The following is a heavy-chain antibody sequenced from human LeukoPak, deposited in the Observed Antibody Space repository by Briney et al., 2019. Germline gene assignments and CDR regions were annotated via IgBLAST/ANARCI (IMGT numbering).Heavy chain of an antibody. CDR2: IKSKTDGGTT. D-gene: IGHD4-17*01. Sequence: GGSLRLSCAASGFTFSNAWMSWVRQAPGKGLEWVGRIKSKTDGGTTDYAAPVKGRFTISRDDSKNTLYLQMNSLKTEDTAVYYCTTDLFNGDYEVDYYYYYYMDVWGKGTTVTVSS. CDR3: TTDLFNGDYEVDYYYYYYMDV. V-gene: IGHV3-15*01. CDR1: GFTFSNAW. J-gene: IGHJ6*03.